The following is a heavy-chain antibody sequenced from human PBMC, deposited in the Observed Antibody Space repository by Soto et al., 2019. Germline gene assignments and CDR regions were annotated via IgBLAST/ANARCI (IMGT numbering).Heavy chain of an antibody. CDR3: ARGGYCSSASCYGSDWFDP. CDR1: GGSISSYY. D-gene: IGHD2-2*03. Sequence: SETLSLTCTVCGGSISSYYWSWIRQPPGKGLEGIGYIYYSGSTNYNPSLKSRVTISVDTSKNHLSLKLSFVNAADTAVYYCARGGYCSSASCYGSDWFDPWGQGTMVTVSS. CDR2: IYYSGST. V-gene: IGHV4-59*01. J-gene: IGHJ5*02.